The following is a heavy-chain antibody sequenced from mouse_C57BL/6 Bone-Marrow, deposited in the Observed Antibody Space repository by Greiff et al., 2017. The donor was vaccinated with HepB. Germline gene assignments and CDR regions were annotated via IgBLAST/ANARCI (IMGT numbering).Heavy chain of an antibody. J-gene: IGHJ2*01. CDR2: IDPANGNT. D-gene: IGHD1-1*01. V-gene: IGHV14-3*01. CDR1: GFNIKNTY. Sequence: EVQLQQSVAELVRPGASVKLSCTASGFNIKNTYMHWVKQRPEQGLEWIGRIDPANGNTKYAPKFQGKATITADTSSNTAYLQLSSLTSEDTAIYYCARGVITTVVATRNYFDYWGQGTTLTVSS. CDR3: ARGVITTVVATRNYFDY.